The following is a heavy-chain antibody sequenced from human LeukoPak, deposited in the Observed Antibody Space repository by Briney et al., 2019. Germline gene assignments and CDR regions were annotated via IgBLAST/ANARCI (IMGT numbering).Heavy chain of an antibody. CDR2: INSDGSWI. J-gene: IGHJ4*02. Sequence: GGSLRLSCAASGNYWMHWVRQAPGKGLVWVSHINSDGSWISYADSVKGRFTISKDNAKNTVYLQMNNLRAEDTAVYYCVSFYETYWGRGTLVTVSS. CDR1: GNYW. V-gene: IGHV3-74*01. D-gene: IGHD2-2*01. CDR3: VSFYETY.